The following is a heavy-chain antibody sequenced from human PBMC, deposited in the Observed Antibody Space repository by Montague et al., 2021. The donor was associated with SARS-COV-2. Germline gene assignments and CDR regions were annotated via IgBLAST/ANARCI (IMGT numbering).Heavy chain of an antibody. Sequence: SETLSLTCTVSGDSISHSSYYWGWIRQPPGKGLEWIGGIYYSGSTYYNPSLKSRVTISVDTSKNQVSLKLNSVTAAATAVYYCARVRQWLVPFDYWGQGTLVTVSS. V-gene: IGHV4-39*07. D-gene: IGHD6-19*01. CDR3: ARVRQWLVPFDY. J-gene: IGHJ4*02. CDR2: IYYSGST. CDR1: GDSISHSSYY.